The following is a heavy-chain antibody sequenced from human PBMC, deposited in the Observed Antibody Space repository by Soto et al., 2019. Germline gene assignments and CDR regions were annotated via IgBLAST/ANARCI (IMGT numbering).Heavy chain of an antibody. J-gene: IGHJ6*02. CDR1: GGTFSSYA. CDR3: ARVVVAATRKLYGMDV. CDR2: IIPIFGTA. V-gene: IGHV1-69*13. D-gene: IGHD2-15*01. Sequence: SVKVSCKASGGTFSSYAISWVRQAPGQGLEWMGGIIPIFGTANYAQKFQGRVTITADESTSTAYMELSSLRSEDTAVYYCARVVVAATRKLYGMDVWGQGTTVTVSS.